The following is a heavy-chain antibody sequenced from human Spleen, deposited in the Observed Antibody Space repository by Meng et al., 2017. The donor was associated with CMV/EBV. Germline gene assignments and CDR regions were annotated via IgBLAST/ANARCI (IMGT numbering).Heavy chain of an antibody. J-gene: IGHJ5*02. CDR2: IRGKSKNYAT. CDR3: TRSTEYSIIAWFDP. CDR1: FAFTDSA. V-gene: IGHV3-73*01. Sequence: FAFTDSAVHWVRQAPGKGLEWVGHIRGKSKNYATAYAASVKGRFTISRDESQKTAFLQMASLRTEDTALYYCTRSTEYSIIAWFDPWGQGTLVTVSS. D-gene: IGHD6-6*01.